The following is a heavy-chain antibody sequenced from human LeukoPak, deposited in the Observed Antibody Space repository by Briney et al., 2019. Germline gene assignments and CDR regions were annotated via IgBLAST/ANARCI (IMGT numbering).Heavy chain of an antibody. D-gene: IGHD3-16*02. CDR1: GYTFTSYY. CDR3: ARDRNYDYVWGSYRSDFDY. Sequence: GASVKVSCKASGYTFTSYYMHWVRQAPGQGLEWMGIINPSGGSTSYAQKFQGRVTMTRDTSTSTVYMELSSLRSEDTAVYYCARDRNYDYVWGSYRSDFDYWGQGTLVTVS. J-gene: IGHJ4*02. V-gene: IGHV1-46*01. CDR2: INPSGGST.